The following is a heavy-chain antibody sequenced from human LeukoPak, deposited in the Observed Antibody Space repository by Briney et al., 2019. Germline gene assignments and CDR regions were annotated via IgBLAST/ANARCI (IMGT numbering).Heavy chain of an antibody. CDR3: TRGLTTDKIDY. J-gene: IGHJ4*02. D-gene: IGHD4-17*01. Sequence: SETLSLTCTVSGGPITSGDYIRTWIRQPPGKGLEWIGRFHHGGSPSYNPSLQSRVTISADTSKNQFSLNLRSVSDADTAVYYCTRGLTTDKIDYWGQGTLVTVSS. V-gene: IGHV4-30-4*01. CDR2: FHHGGSP. CDR1: GGPITSGDYI.